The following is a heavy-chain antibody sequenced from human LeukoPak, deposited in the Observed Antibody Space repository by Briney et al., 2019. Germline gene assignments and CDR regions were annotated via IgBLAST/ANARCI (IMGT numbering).Heavy chain of an antibody. CDR3: ARALRTGYYDSSGYYYRRAFDI. V-gene: IGHV3-21*01. CDR1: GFTFSSYS. CDR2: ISSSSYI. J-gene: IGHJ3*02. Sequence: GGSLRLSCAASGFTFSSYSMNWVRQAPGKGLEWVSSISSSSYIYYADSVKGRFTISRDNAKNSLYLQMNSLRAEDTAVYYCARALRTGYYDSSGYYYRRAFDIWGQGTMVTVSS. D-gene: IGHD3-22*01.